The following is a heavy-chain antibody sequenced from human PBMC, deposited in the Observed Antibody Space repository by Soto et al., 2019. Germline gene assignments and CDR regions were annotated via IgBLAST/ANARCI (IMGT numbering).Heavy chain of an antibody. J-gene: IGHJ5*02. Sequence: SETLSLTCTVSGDSITDGDYYWSWIRQPPGKDLEWIAYIYYNGIIHYNPSLKSRVTISLDPSKNQFSLTMTSVTDADTAVYYCARGVQEGLDPWGSGALVT. V-gene: IGHV4-30-4*01. CDR3: ARGVQEGLDP. CDR1: GDSITDGDYY. D-gene: IGHD1-1*01. CDR2: IYYNGII.